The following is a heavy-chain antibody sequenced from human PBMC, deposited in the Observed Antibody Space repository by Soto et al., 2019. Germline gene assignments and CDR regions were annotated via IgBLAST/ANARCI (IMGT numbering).Heavy chain of an antibody. CDR2: IYYSGST. CDR3: ARAFRYCSGGSCPTEWFDP. V-gene: IGHV4-59*01. D-gene: IGHD2-15*01. J-gene: IGHJ5*02. CDR1: GGSISSYY. Sequence: SETLSLTCTVSGGSISSYYWSWIRQPPGKGLEWIGYIYYSGSTNYNPSLKSRVTISVDTSKNQFSLKLSSVTAADTAVYYCARAFRYCSGGSCPTEWFDPWGQGTLVTVSS.